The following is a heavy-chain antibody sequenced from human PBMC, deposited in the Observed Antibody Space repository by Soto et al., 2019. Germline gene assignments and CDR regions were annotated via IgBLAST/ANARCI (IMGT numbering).Heavy chain of an antibody. Sequence: QVQLQQWGAGLLKPSETLSLTCAVYGGSFSGYYWSWIRQPPGKGLEWIGEINHSGSTNYNPSLKRRVTISVDTSKNQFSLKLSSVTAADTAVYYCARERGVGGSRRYGMDVWGQGTTVTVSS. V-gene: IGHV4-34*01. J-gene: IGHJ6*02. CDR2: INHSGST. D-gene: IGHD2-15*01. CDR1: GGSFSGYY. CDR3: ARERGVGGSRRYGMDV.